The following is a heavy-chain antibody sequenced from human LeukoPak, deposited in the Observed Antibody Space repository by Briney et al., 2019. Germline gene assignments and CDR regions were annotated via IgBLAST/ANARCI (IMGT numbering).Heavy chain of an antibody. CDR3: ARDDGSYSRSPGFDY. D-gene: IGHD1-26*01. J-gene: IGHJ4*02. Sequence: GGSLRLSCAASGFTFSTYIMNWVRQAPGKGLEWVSSISGSSYIYYADSLKGRFTISRDNAKNSLYLQMNSLRAEDTAVYYCARDDGSYSRSPGFDYWGQGTLVTVSS. CDR2: ISGSSYI. CDR1: GFTFSTYI. V-gene: IGHV3-21*01.